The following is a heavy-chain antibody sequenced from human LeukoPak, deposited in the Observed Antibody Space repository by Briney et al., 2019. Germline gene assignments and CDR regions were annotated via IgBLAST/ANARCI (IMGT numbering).Heavy chain of an antibody. V-gene: IGHV3-48*01. CDR3: ARDRFPHDDAHYGMDV. CDR1: GFTFSSYS. J-gene: IGHJ6*02. Sequence: GGSLRLSCAASGFTFSSYSLNWVRQAPGKGLEWVSFISSSNITIYYANSVKDRLTIARDNSKNTLYLQMVSLRAEDTADYYCARDRFPHDDAHYGMDVWGQGTTVTVSS. D-gene: IGHD3-16*01. CDR2: ISSSNITI.